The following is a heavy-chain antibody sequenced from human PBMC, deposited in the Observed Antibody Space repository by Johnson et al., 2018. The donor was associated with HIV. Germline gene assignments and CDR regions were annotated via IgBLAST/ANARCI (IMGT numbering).Heavy chain of an antibody. D-gene: IGHD2-8*01. V-gene: IGHV3-30*04. CDR3: ARDTWVLSYAFDI. CDR1: GFTFSSYA. J-gene: IGHJ3*02. Sequence: QVQLLESGGGVVQPGRSLRLSCAASGFTFSSYAMHWVRQAPGKGLEWVAVISYDGSNKYYADSVKGRFTISRDNSKNTLYLQMNSLRAEDTAVYYCARDTWVLSYAFDIWGQGTMVTVSS. CDR2: ISYDGSNK.